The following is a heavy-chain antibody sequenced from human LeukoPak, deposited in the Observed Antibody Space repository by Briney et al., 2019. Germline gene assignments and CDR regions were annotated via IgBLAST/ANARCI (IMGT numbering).Heavy chain of an antibody. D-gene: IGHD6-19*01. CDR2: IYYSGST. CDR1: GGSISSSSYY. J-gene: IGHJ4*02. Sequence: SETLSLTCTVSGGSISSSSYYWGWIRQPPGKGLEWIGSIYYSGSTYYKPSLKSRVTISLDTSKNQFSLKLSSVTAADTAVYYCARGEEQWLATLDYWGQGTLVTVSS. CDR3: ARGEEQWLATLDY. V-gene: IGHV4-39*07.